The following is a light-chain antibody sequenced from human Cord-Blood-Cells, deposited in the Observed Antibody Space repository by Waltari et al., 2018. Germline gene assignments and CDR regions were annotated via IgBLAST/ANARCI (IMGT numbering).Light chain of an antibody. CDR3: CSYAGSSTVV. Sequence: QSALTQPASVSGSPGQSITISCTGTSSDVGSYNLVSWYQQHPGKAHKLMIYEGSKRPSGVSNRFSGSKSGKTASVTICGLQSEDEAAYYCCSYAGSSTVVFGGGTKLTVL. V-gene: IGLV2-23*01. J-gene: IGLJ2*01. CDR1: SSDVGSYNL. CDR2: EGS.